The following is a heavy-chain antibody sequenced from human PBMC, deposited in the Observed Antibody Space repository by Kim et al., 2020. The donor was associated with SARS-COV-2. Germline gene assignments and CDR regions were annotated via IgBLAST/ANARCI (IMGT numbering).Heavy chain of an antibody. V-gene: IGHV1-24*01. CDR2: FDPEDGET. CDR1: GYTLTELS. CDR3: ATAPALVRDGWFDP. Sequence: ASVKVSCKVSGYTLTELSMHWVRQAPGKGLEWMGGFDPEDGETIYAQKFQGRVTMTEDTSTDTAYMELSSLRSEDTAAYYCATAPALVRDGWFDPWGQGTLVTVSS. D-gene: IGHD6-6*01. J-gene: IGHJ5*02.